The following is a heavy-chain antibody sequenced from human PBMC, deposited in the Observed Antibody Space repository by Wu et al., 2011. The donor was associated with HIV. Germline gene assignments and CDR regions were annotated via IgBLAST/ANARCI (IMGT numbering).Heavy chain of an antibody. D-gene: IGHD6-13*01. Sequence: QLVQSGAEVKKPGASVKVSCKASGYIFTNYDINWVRQAAGQGLEWLGWMNPNSGRSGYAQKFQDRVTLTSDNSINTAYMELSSLQSEDTAIYYCAREGSMAAAGMSWFDPWGQGSLVIVSS. CDR2: MNPNSGRS. J-gene: IGHJ5*02. V-gene: IGHV1-8*02. CDR3: AREGSMAAAGMSWFDP. CDR1: GYIFTNYD.